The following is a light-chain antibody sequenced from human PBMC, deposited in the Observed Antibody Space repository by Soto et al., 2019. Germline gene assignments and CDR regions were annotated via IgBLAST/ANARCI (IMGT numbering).Light chain of an antibody. CDR1: QSVRNF. J-gene: IGKJ4*01. CDR2: DTS. V-gene: IGKV3-11*01. CDR3: QQRSNWPLS. Sequence: IVLTQSPATLSLSPGERATLSCRASQSVRNFLAWYQQKPGQAPKLRIYDTSNRATGIPARFSGSGSGTDFTLTISSLEPEDFAVYYCQQRSNWPLSFGGGTNVEIK.